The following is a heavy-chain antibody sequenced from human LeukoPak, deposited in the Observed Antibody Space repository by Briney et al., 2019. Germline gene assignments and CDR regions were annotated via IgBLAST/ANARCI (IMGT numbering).Heavy chain of an antibody. Sequence: PSETLSLTCTVSGVSISRGCYYWSWIRPPAGEGLEWIGRIYTSGSTNYNPSLKSRVTISVDTSKNQFSLKLSSVTAADTAVYHCHMVRGGGYFDYWGQGNLVTVSS. D-gene: IGHD3-10*01. CDR3: HMVRGGGYFDY. CDR2: IYTSGST. V-gene: IGHV4-61*02. CDR1: GVSISRGCYY. J-gene: IGHJ4*02.